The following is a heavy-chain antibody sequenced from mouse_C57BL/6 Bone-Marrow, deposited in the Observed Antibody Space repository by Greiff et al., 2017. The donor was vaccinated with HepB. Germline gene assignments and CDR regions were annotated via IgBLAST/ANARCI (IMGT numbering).Heavy chain of an antibody. CDR1: GFTFSSYG. V-gene: IGHV5-6*01. Sequence: EVQRVESGGDLVKPGGSLKLSCAASGFTFSSYGMSWVRQTPDKRLEWVATISSGGSYTYYPDSVKGRFTISRDNAKNTLYLQMSSLKSEDTAMYYCARHPAIYYYGSSYVWYFDVWGTGTTVTVSS. CDR3: ARHPAIYYYGSSYVWYFDV. D-gene: IGHD1-1*01. CDR2: ISSGGSYT. J-gene: IGHJ1*03.